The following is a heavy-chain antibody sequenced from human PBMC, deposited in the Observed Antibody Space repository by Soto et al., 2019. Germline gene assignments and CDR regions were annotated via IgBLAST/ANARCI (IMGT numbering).Heavy chain of an antibody. Sequence: EVQLVESGGVLVQPGGSLRLSCVASGLTFSDHYLDWVRQAPGMGLEWVGRSRNKAKSYTTDYAASVKGRFTISRDDSKSSVYLQMNSLETEDTAVYYCVRAARSGTTHFDYWGQGTLVTVS. CDR1: GLTFSDHY. J-gene: IGHJ4*02. V-gene: IGHV3-72*01. CDR2: SRNKAKSYTT. D-gene: IGHD1-7*01. CDR3: VRAARSGTTHFDY.